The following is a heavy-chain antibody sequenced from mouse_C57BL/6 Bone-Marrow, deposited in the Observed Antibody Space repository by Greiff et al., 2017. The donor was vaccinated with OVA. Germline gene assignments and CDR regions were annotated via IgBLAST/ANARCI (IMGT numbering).Heavy chain of an antibody. J-gene: IGHJ1*03. CDR2: IYPGSGST. D-gene: IGHD1-1*01. CDR1: GYTFTSYW. Sequence: VQLQQSGAELVKPGASVKMSCKASGYTFTSYWITWVKQRPGQGLEWIGDIYPGSGSTNYNEKFKSKATLTVDTSSSTAYMQLSSLTSEDSAVYYCARDGSRYFDVWGTGTTVTVSS. V-gene: IGHV1-55*01. CDR3: ARDGSRYFDV.